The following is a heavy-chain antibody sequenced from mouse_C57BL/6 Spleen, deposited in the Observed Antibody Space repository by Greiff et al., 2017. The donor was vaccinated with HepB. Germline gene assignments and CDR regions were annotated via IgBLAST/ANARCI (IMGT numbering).Heavy chain of an antibody. CDR2: INPKNGGT. CDR3: ARSGLPYYDDDYWYFDV. V-gene: IGHV1-18*01. D-gene: IGHD2-4*01. CDR1: GYTFTDYT. Sequence: EVQLQQSGPELVKPGASVKIPCKASGYTFTDYTMDWVKQSHGKSLEWIGDINPKNGGTLYNQKFKGKATLTVAKSSITAYMELRSLTSEDTAVYDGARSGLPYYDDDYWYFDVWGTGTTVTVAS. J-gene: IGHJ1*03.